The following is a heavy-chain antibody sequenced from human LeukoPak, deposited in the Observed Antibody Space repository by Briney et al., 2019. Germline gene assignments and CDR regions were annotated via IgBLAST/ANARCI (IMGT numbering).Heavy chain of an antibody. D-gene: IGHD4-17*01. CDR3: ARGTVTTNFDY. CDR1: GYTFTSYD. CDR2: MNPISGNT. V-gene: IGHV1-8*01. Sequence: ASVRVSCKASGYTFTSYDISWVRQATGQGLEWMGWMNPISGNTGYAQKFQGRVTITRDTSASTAYMELSSLRSEDTAVYYCARGTVTTNFDYWGQGTLVTVSS. J-gene: IGHJ4*02.